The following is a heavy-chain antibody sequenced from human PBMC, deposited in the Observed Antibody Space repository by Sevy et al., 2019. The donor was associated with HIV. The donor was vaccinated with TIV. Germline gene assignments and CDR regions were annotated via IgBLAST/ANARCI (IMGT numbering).Heavy chain of an antibody. CDR3: AGDNGDYPYYFDH. J-gene: IGHJ4*02. Sequence: SETLSLTCAVSGGSLSNGIYSWNWIRQPPGKGLEWIGYIYHTGSTSYNPSLKSRVTISVDRSKNQFSLKLRSVTAADTAVYFCAGDNGDYPYYFDHWGQGTLVTVSS. CDR2: IYHTGST. D-gene: IGHD4-17*01. CDR1: GGSLSNGIYS. V-gene: IGHV4-30-2*01.